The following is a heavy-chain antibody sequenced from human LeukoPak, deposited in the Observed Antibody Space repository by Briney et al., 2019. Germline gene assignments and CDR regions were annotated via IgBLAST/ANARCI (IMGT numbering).Heavy chain of an antibody. D-gene: IGHD2-15*01. V-gene: IGHV1-46*01. CDR3: AREESLFSSYCSGGSCLLFDP. CDR1: GYTLTSYY. J-gene: IGHJ5*02. CDR2: INPSGGST. Sequence: ASVKVSCKASGYTLTSYYMHWVRQAPGQGLEWMGIINPSGGSTGYAQKFQGRVTMTRDTSTSTVYMELSSLRSEDTAVYYCAREESLFSSYCSGGSCLLFDPWGQGTLVTVSS.